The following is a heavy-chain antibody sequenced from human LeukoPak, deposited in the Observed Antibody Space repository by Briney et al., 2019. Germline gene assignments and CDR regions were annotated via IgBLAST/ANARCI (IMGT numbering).Heavy chain of an antibody. CDR2: IKGKSAGGTT. V-gene: IGHV3-15*01. Sequence: GGSLRLSCAASGVPFNNAWMSWVRQAPGKGLEWVGRIKGKSAGGTTDYAAPVKGRFTILKDDSENTLYLQMNSLTTEDTAVYYCTWLYSDAFNIWGQGTMVTVSS. D-gene: IGHD2-15*01. J-gene: IGHJ3*02. CDR3: TWLYSDAFNI. CDR1: GVPFNNAW.